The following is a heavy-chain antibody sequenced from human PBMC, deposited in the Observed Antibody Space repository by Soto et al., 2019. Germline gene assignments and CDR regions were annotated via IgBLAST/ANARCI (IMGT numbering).Heavy chain of an antibody. V-gene: IGHV3-66*01. CDR2: IQSGGST. CDR3: ARGPYYDSSGYYATAFDI. CDR1: GFTVSSNY. J-gene: IGHJ3*02. D-gene: IGHD3-22*01. Sequence: GGSLRLSCAASGFTVSSNYMNWVRQAPGKGLEWVSIIQSGGSTYYTDSVKGRFTVSKDNSKNTLYLQMTSLRAEDTAVYYCARGPYYDSSGYYATAFDIWGQGTMVTVS.